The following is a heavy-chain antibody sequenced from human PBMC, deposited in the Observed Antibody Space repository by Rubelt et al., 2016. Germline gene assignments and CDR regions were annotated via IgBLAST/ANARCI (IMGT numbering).Heavy chain of an antibody. CDR3: GRSRGMFFDY. CDR2: VFYSGIT. D-gene: IGHD3-10*01. CDR1: GGSINNGGYY. J-gene: IGHJ4*02. V-gene: IGHV4-31*03. Sequence: QVQLQESGPGLVKPSQTLTLTCTVSGGSINNGGYYWTWVRQHPGTDLEWIGYVFYSGITDYNSSLKSRVIMSIDTSQNQFSLWLSSGTAADTAVYYCGRSRGMFFDYWGRGALVTVSS.